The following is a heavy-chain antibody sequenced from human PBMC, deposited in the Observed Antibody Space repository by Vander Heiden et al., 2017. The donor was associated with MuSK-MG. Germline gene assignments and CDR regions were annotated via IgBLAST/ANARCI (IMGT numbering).Heavy chain of an antibody. CDR2: ISGSGGST. CDR3: AKVPLWFGEFSGLGYFDY. Sequence: EVQLVESGGGLVQPGGSLRLSCAASGFTFSSYAMSWVRQAPGKGLEWVSAISGSGGSTYYADSVKGRFTISRDNSKNTLYLQMNSLRAEDTAVYYCAKVPLWFGEFSGLGYFDYWGQGTLVTVSS. J-gene: IGHJ4*02. V-gene: IGHV3-23*04. CDR1: GFTFSSYA. D-gene: IGHD3-10*01.